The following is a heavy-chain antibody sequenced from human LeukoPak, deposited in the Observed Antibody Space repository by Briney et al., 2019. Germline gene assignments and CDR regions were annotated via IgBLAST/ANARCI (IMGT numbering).Heavy chain of an antibody. CDR3: ARHIVVVVAATSGDWFDP. CDR1: GYTFTSYG. Sequence: GASVKVSCKASGYTFTSYGISWVRQAPGQGLEWMGWISAYNGNTNYAQKLQGRVTMTTGTSTSTAYMELRSLGSDDTAVYYCARHIVVVVAATSGDWFDPWGQGTLVTVSS. CDR2: ISAYNGNT. J-gene: IGHJ5*02. D-gene: IGHD2-15*01. V-gene: IGHV1-18*01.